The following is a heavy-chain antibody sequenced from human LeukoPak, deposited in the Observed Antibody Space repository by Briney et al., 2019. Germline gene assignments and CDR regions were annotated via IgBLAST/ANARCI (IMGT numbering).Heavy chain of an antibody. CDR3: AKASTPSWGSWYFDL. D-gene: IGHD7-27*01. CDR2: ISSSSSYI. J-gene: IGHJ2*01. V-gene: IGHV3-21*04. CDR1: GFTFSSYS. Sequence: PGGSLRLSCAASGFTFSSYSMNWVRQAPGKGLEWVSSISSSSSYIYYADSVKGRFTISRDNAKNSLYLQMNSLRAEDTALYYCAKASTPSWGSWYFDLWGRGTLVTVSS.